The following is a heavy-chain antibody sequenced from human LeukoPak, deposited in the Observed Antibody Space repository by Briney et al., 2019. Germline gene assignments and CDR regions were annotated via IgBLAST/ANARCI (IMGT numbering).Heavy chain of an antibody. CDR2: IRYDGSNK. J-gene: IGHJ6*02. D-gene: IGHD3-22*01. V-gene: IGHV3-30*02. CDR1: GFTFSSYG. CDR3: ARDRGSGYYTGRYYGMDV. Sequence: GGSLRLSCAASGFTFSSYGMHWVRQAPGKGLEWVAFIRYDGSNKYYADSVKGRFTISRDNSKNTLYLQMNSLRAEDTAVYYCARDRGSGYYTGRYYGMDVWGQGTTVTVSS.